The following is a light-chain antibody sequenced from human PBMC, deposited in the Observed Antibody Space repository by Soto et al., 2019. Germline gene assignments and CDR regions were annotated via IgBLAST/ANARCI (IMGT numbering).Light chain of an antibody. Sequence: QSVLTQPASVSGSPGQSITISCTGTSSDIGNYDFVSWYQQVPGTAPKAMIYEVSSRPSGVSNRFSGSKSGNTASLTISGLQAEYEAYYYCSSYTTSTSFILFGGGTKLTVL. CDR2: EVS. CDR1: SSDIGNYDF. CDR3: SSYTTSTSFIL. V-gene: IGLV2-14*01. J-gene: IGLJ2*01.